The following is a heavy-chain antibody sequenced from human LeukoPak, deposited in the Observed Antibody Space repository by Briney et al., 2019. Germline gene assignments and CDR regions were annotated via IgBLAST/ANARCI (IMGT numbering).Heavy chain of an antibody. CDR3: AREGRDGYNLGY. Sequence: KPSETLSLTCSVSGGSIRSTSYYWGWIRQPPGKGLEWIGNIFYTGSTYYNPSLKSRVTISIDTSRNQFSLKLSSVTAADTAVYYCAREGRDGYNLGYWGQGTLVTVSS. CDR1: GGSIRSTSYY. D-gene: IGHD5-24*01. CDR2: IFYTGST. V-gene: IGHV4-39*07. J-gene: IGHJ4*02.